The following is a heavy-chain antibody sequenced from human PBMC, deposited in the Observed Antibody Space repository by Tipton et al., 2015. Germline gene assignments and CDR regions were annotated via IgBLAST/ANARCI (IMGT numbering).Heavy chain of an antibody. CDR3: ARYRLGVDY. CDR2: TYYGGST. D-gene: IGHD3-16*01. J-gene: IGHJ4*02. Sequence: TLSLTCTVSGGSINSGNYYWNWIRQPPGKGLEWIGYTYYGGSTNNNPSLKSRVTISVDTSKNHFSLRLSSVTAADTAVYYCARYRLGVDYWGQGTLVTVSS. CDR1: GGSINSGNYY. V-gene: IGHV4-61*03.